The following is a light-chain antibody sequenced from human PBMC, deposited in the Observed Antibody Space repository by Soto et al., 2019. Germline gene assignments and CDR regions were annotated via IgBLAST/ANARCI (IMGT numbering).Light chain of an antibody. Sequence: DIQVTQSPSTLSASVGDRVTITCRASQGISRWLAWYQHKPGKAPKLLIYDASSLESGVPSRFSGSGSGTEFTLTIASLQPDAFATYYCQQYDTYCTFGQGTKLEIK. CDR2: DAS. J-gene: IGKJ2*02. CDR3: QQYDTYCT. V-gene: IGKV1-5*01. CDR1: QGISRW.